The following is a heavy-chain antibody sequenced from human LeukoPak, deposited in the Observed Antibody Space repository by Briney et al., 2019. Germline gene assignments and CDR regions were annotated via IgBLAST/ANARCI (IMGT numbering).Heavy chain of an antibody. Sequence: GGSLRLSCAASGFTFSSYAMSWVRQAPGKGLEWVSAISGSGGSTYYADSVKGRFTISRDNSKNTLYLQMNSLRAEDTAVYYCAKAALSHIVVVVAASTYDYWGQGTLATVSS. CDR2: ISGSGGST. V-gene: IGHV3-23*01. CDR1: GFTFSSYA. J-gene: IGHJ4*02. CDR3: AKAALSHIVVVVAASTYDY. D-gene: IGHD2-15*01.